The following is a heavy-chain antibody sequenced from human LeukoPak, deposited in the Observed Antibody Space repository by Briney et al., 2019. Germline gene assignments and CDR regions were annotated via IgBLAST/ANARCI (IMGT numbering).Heavy chain of an antibody. J-gene: IGHJ6*02. D-gene: IGHD3-10*01. V-gene: IGHV3-20*01. CDR2: INWNGGST. Sequence: GGSLRLSCAASGFTLDDHGMSWARQAPGKGLEWVSGINWNGGSTGYADSVKGRFTISRDNAKNSLYLQMNSLRAEDTALYHCARDGSGSYYLSYYGMDVWGQGTTVTVSS. CDR3: ARDGSGSYYLSYYGMDV. CDR1: GFTLDDHG.